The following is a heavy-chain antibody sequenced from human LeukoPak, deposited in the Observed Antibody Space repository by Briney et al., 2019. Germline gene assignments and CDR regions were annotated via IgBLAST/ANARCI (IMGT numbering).Heavy chain of an antibody. V-gene: IGHV1-46*01. CDR2: INPSGGST. J-gene: IGHJ4*02. D-gene: IGHD3-10*01. CDR3: ARDAPVVRGVIIAYDY. Sequence: ASVKVSCKASGYTFTSYYMHWVRQAPGQGLEWMGIINPSGGSTSYAQKFQGRVTMTRDTSTSTVYMELSSLRSEDTAVYYCARDAPVVRGVIIAYDYWGQGTMVTVSS. CDR1: GYTFTSYY.